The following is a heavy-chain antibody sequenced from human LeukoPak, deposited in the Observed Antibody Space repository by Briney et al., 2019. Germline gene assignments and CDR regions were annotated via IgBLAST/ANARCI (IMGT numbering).Heavy chain of an antibody. V-gene: IGHV3-11*01. CDR3: AGHARGSYLVH. CDR1: GFTFSDYY. D-gene: IGHD6-6*01. CDR2: INSLSPRAI. Sequence: GGSVRLSCAASGFTFSDYYMSWIRQAPGKGLEWVSLINSLSPRAISYGDSVKGRFTTSRDDATNSLFLQMNSLKVEDTAICYCAGHARGSYLVHWGQGILVTVST. J-gene: IGHJ4*02.